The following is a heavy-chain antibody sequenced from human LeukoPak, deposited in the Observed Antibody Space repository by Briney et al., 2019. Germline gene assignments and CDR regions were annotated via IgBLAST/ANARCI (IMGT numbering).Heavy chain of an antibody. Sequence: PSETLSLTCTVSGDSISTSYWSWIRQPAGKGLEWIGRIYSRGTTNYNPSLKSRVAMSLDTSKNKFSLKLNSVTAADTAVYYCARRSRGGGHDSSGFDFWGQGTMVTVSS. D-gene: IGHD5-12*01. CDR1: GDSISTSY. J-gene: IGHJ3*01. V-gene: IGHV4-4*07. CDR3: ARRSRGGGHDSSGFDF. CDR2: IYSRGTT.